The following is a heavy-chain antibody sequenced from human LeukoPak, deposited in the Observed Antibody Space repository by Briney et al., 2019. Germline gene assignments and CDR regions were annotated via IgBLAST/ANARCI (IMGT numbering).Heavy chain of an antibody. CDR1: GGAINSYH. J-gene: IGHJ6*02. Sequence: ASETLSLTCTVSGGAINSYHLTWIRQPPGKGLEWIASIYYIGSPKYNPSLESRVTISVDTSKNQFSLKVNSLTAADTAVYYCARGKRAYDSYGMDVWGQRTTVTV. CDR3: ARGKRAYDSYGMDV. CDR2: IYYIGSP. V-gene: IGHV4-59*01.